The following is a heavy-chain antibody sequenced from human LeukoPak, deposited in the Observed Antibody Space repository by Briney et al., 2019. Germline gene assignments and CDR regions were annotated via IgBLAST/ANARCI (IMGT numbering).Heavy chain of an antibody. D-gene: IGHD4-23*01. CDR2: ISYDGSKK. V-gene: IGHV3-30*04. CDR1: GFTFSNYA. J-gene: IGHJ4*02. CDR3: ARGAHKRDDYGGFFDY. Sequence: PGGSLRLSCAASGFTFSNYAMHWVRQAPGKGLEWVAVISYDGSKKDYADSEKGRFTISRDNSKNTLYLQMNSLRAEDKAIYYCARGAHKRDDYGGFFDYWGQGTLVTVSS.